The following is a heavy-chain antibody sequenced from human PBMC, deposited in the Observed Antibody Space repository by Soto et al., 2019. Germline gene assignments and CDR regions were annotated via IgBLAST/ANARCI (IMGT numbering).Heavy chain of an antibody. V-gene: IGHV4-59*01. CDR3: ARGIMYSSSWYWFDP. Sequence: SETLSLTCTVSGGSTSSYYWSWIRQPPGKGLEWIGYIYYSGSTNYNPSLKSRVTISVDTSKNQFSLKLSSVTAADTAVYYCARGIMYSSSWYWFDPWGQGTLVTVSS. CDR1: GGSTSSYY. CDR2: IYYSGST. D-gene: IGHD6-13*01. J-gene: IGHJ5*02.